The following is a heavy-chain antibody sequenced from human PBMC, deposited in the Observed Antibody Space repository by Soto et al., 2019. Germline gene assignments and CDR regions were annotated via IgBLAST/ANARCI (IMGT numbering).Heavy chain of an antibody. CDR3: AREVGSGYDLDHFDY. J-gene: IGHJ4*02. Sequence: SETLSLTCTVSGGSISTYYWSWIRQSPGKGLEWIGFIYYTGSTNHNPSLKSRVTISVDTSKNQFSLKLSSVTAADTAIYYCAREVGSGYDLDHFDYWGQGTLVTVSS. CDR2: IYYTGST. CDR1: GGSISTYY. D-gene: IGHD5-12*01. V-gene: IGHV4-59*01.